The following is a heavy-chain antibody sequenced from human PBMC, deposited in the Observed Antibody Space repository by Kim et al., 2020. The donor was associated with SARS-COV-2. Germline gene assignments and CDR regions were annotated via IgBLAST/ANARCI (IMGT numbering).Heavy chain of an antibody. V-gene: IGHV3-11*01. Sequence: YDASSVKGRFTISRDNAKNSLYLQMNSLRAEDTAVYYCARDPHGNTLFDYWGQGTLVTVSS. CDR3: ARDPHGNTLFDY. J-gene: IGHJ4*02. D-gene: IGHD2-2*02.